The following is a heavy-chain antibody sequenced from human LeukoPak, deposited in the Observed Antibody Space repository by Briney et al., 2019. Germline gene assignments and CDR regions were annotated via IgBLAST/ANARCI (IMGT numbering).Heavy chain of an antibody. CDR2: INFTGST. V-gene: IGHV4-30-4*01. J-gene: IGHJ4*02. D-gene: IGHD3-16*01. CDR1: SVSITSGDYH. CDR3: ARGRQLCFDF. Sequence: PSETLSLTCTVSSVSITSGDYHWTWIRQPPGKGLEWIGYINFTGSTYYNPSLRSRVSISVDTSKHQFSLNLNSVTAADTAVYYCARGRQLCFDFWGQGNLVTVSS.